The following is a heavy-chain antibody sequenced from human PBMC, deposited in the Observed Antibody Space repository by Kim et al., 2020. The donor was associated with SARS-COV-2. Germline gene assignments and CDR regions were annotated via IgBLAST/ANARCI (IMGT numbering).Heavy chain of an antibody. CDR2: IYPDDSDT. CDR3: ARPGFGGSPFEY. J-gene: IGHJ4*02. CDR1: GYSFSTYW. Sequence: GESLKISCKGSGYSFSTYWIGWVRQMPGKGLEWMGIIYPDDSDTRYSPSFQGQVTFSADKSINTAYLQWSSLKASDTAIYYCARPGFGGSPFEYWGQGTLVTVSS. D-gene: IGHD1-26*01. V-gene: IGHV5-51*01.